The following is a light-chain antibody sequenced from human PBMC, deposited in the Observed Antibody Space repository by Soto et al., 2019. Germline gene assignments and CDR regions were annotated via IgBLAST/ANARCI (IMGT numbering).Light chain of an antibody. CDR3: QRRCNWLPYT. Sequence: EIVLTQSPAPLSLSPGERDTLSCRASQSDSCYLAWYQQKPGQAPRLLIYDASNRATGIPARFSGSVSGTDFTLTISSLEPEDFAVYYGQRRCNWLPYTVGQGTKLDIK. V-gene: IGKV3-11*01. CDR1: QSDSCY. CDR2: DAS. J-gene: IGKJ2*01.